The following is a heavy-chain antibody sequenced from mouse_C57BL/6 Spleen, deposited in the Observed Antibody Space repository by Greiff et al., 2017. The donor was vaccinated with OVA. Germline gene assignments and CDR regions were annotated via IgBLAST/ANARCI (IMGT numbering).Heavy chain of an antibody. D-gene: IGHD2-1*01. Sequence: QVQLKQSGPGLVAPSQSLSITCTVSGFSLTSYAISWVRQPPGKGLEWLGVIWTGGGTNYNSALKSRLSISKDNSKSQVFLKMNSLQTDDTARYYCARNWDVGNYYYAMDYWGQGTSVTVSS. CDR2: IWTGGGT. CDR1: GFSLTSYA. J-gene: IGHJ4*01. V-gene: IGHV2-9-1*01. CDR3: ARNWDVGNYYYAMDY.